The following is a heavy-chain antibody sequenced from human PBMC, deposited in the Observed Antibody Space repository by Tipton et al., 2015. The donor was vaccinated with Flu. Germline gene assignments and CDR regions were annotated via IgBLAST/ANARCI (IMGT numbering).Heavy chain of an antibody. D-gene: IGHD6-6*01. J-gene: IGHJ4*02. CDR3: ARGPPRHLEDSCSGIDY. CDR2: MNPSNGNR. Sequence: QVQLVQSGAEVKKPGASVKVSCKASGYTFNSYDINWVRQATGQGLEWMGWMNPSNGNRGYAQRFQGRVTMTRNTSISTAYLDLSGLIEDKAVYYCARGPPRHLEDSCSGIDYWGQGTLVTVSS. CDR1: GYTFNSYD. V-gene: IGHV1-8*02.